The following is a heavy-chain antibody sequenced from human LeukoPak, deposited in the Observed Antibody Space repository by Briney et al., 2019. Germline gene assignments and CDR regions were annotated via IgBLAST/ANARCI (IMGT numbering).Heavy chain of an antibody. CDR2: ISGSGGST. J-gene: IGHJ4*02. V-gene: IGHV3-23*01. CDR3: ARLALYYDYVWGSYTNYYFDY. CDR1: GFTFSGYA. Sequence: PGGSLRLSCAASGFTFSGYAMSWVRQAPGKGLEWGSAISGSGGSTYYAASGKGRFTFSRDNSKNKLYLQMNSLSAEDTAVYHCARLALYYDYVWGSYTNYYFDYWGQGTLVTVSS. D-gene: IGHD3-16*01.